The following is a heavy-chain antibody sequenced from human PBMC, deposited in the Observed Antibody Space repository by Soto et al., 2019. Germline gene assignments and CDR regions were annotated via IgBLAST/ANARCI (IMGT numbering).Heavy chain of an antibody. V-gene: IGHV4-39*06. J-gene: IGHJ5*02. Sequence: PSETLSLTCPVAGGSLSSSGYYWGWLRQPPGKGLEWIGSKYYSGSTRYNPSLRSRVTISVDKPNNQFLLKLTSVTGADTAVYYCATRPPQIVVTHLPFPSWGQGTPVTVS. CDR2: KYYSGST. CDR3: ATRPPQIVVTHLPFPS. D-gene: IGHD2-15*01. CDR1: GGSLSSSGYY.